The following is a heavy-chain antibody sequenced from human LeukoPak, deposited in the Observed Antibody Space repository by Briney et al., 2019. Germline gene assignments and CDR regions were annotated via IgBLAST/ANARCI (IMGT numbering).Heavy chain of an antibody. D-gene: IGHD3-10*01. Sequence: PGGSLRLSCAASGFTVSNNYMSWVRQAPGKGLKWVSVIYSGGSTYYADSVKGRFTISRDNSKNTLYLQMNSLRAEDTAVYYCARGRLAGKFLLWFKGNWFDPWGQGTLVTVSS. V-gene: IGHV3-66*01. CDR1: GFTVSNNY. CDR2: IYSGGST. CDR3: ARGRLAGKFLLWFKGNWFDP. J-gene: IGHJ5*02.